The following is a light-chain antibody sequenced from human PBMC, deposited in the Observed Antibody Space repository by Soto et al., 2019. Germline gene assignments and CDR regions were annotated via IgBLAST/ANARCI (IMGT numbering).Light chain of an antibody. CDR2: DVS. CDR1: QSVRSSF. J-gene: IGKJ2*01. Sequence: EIVLTQSPGTLSLSPGERATLSCRASQSVRSSFFAWYQQKPGQAPRLLIYDVSVRATGIPDRFSGSGSATDFTLTINRLEPEDFAVYYCQQYENSVMYTFCYGNKREIK. CDR3: QQYENSVMYT. V-gene: IGKV3-20*01.